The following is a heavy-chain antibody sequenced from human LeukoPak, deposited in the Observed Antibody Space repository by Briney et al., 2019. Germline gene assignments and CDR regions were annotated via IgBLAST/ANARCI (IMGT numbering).Heavy chain of an antibody. CDR2: INPNSGGT. Sequence: ASVKVSCNASGYTFTGYYMHWVRQAPGQGLEWMGWINPNSGGTNYAQKFQGRVTMTRDTSISTAYMELSRLRSDDTAVYYCARAYYGGYVNYYFDYWGQGTLVTVSS. V-gene: IGHV1-2*02. D-gene: IGHD4-23*01. CDR1: GYTFTGYY. J-gene: IGHJ4*02. CDR3: ARAYYGGYVNYYFDY.